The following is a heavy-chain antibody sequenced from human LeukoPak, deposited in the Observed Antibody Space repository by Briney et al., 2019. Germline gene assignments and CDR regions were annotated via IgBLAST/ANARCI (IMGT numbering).Heavy chain of an antibody. D-gene: IGHD2-15*01. V-gene: IGHV3-11*01. CDR3: ARDRVVAATPPSARDYGMDV. J-gene: IGHJ6*02. CDR2: ISSSGSTI. CDR1: GGSISSGGYY. Sequence: PSQTLSLTCTVSGGSISSGGYYWSWIRQAPGKGLEWVSYISSSGSTIYYADSVKGRFTISRDNAKNSLYLQMNSLRAEDTAVYYCARDRVVAATPPSARDYGMDVWGQGTTVTVSS.